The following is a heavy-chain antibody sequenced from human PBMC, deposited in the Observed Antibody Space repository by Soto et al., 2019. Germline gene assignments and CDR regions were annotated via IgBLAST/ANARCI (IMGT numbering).Heavy chain of an antibody. Sequence: PSETLSLTCTVSGGSISSGDYYWSWIRQPPGKGLEWIGYIYYSGSTYYNPSLKSRVTISVDTSKNQFSLKLSSVTAADTAVYYCAREAGVVGANYFDYWGQGILVTVSS. D-gene: IGHD1-26*01. V-gene: IGHV4-30-4*01. CDR3: AREAGVVGANYFDY. CDR1: GGSISSGDYY. CDR2: IYYSGST. J-gene: IGHJ4*02.